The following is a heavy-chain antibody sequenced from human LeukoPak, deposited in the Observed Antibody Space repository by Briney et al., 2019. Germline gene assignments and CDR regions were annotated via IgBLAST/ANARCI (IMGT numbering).Heavy chain of an antibody. CDR3: ARNYYYDISGYYDY. Sequence: SETLSLTCAVSGASISSSNWWSWVRQPPGKGLEWIGEIYHSGNTNYNPSLKSRVTISVDKSTNQFSLRLSSVTAADTAVYYCARNYYYDISGYYDYWXXGTXVXVSS. J-gene: IGHJ4*02. V-gene: IGHV4-4*02. D-gene: IGHD3-22*01. CDR2: IYHSGNT. CDR1: GASISSSNW.